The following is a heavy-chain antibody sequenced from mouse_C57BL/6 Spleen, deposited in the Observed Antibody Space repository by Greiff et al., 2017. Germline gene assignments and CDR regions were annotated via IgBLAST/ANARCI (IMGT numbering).Heavy chain of an antibody. J-gene: IGHJ3*01. CDR3: ARARSNWFAY. V-gene: IGHV1-50*01. D-gene: IGHD2-5*01. CDR2: IDPSDSYT. CDR1: GYTFTSYW. Sequence: QVQLQQPGAELVKPGASVKLSCKASGYTFTSYWMQWVKQRPGQGLEWIGEIDPSDSYTNYNQKFKGKATLTVDTSSSTAYMQLSSLTSEDSAVYYCARARSNWFAYWGQGTLVTGSA.